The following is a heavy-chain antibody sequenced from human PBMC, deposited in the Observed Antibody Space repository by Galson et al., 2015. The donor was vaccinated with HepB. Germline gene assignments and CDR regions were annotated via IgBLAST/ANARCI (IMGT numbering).Heavy chain of an antibody. D-gene: IGHD4-11*01. Sequence: SVKVSCKASGYTFTAYYLHWVRQAPGQGLEYVGRINPDTGGTHYAQKFQGRVTMTRDTSVTTAYMELSRLRSDDTATYYCAKDMTTVTRGWFDPWGQGTLVTVSS. J-gene: IGHJ5*02. CDR1: GYTFTAYY. CDR3: AKDMTTVTRGWFDP. CDR2: INPDTGGT. V-gene: IGHV1-2*06.